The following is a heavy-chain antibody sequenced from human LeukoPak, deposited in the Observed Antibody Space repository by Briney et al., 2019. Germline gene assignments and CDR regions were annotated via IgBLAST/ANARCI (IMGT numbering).Heavy chain of an antibody. J-gene: IGHJ4*02. V-gene: IGHV3-49*04. Sequence: GGSLRLSCSASGIALGDYAVSWVRQAPGKGPEWVSFIRVKAFGRTTEYAASVRGRFTISRDDSNNIAYLQMNSLKTEDTAVYFCTRDHNNVFDYWGQGTLVTVSS. D-gene: IGHD1-14*01. CDR1: GIALGDYA. CDR3: TRDHNNVFDY. CDR2: IRVKAFGRTT.